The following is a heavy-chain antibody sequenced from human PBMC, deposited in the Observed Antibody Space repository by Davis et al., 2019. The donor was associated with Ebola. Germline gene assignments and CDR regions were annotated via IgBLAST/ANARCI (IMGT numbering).Heavy chain of an antibody. J-gene: IGHJ6*02. D-gene: IGHD5-12*01. CDR3: ARGGSKRVLSGYDSNYYYYGMDV. CDR2: IYYSGST. CDR1: AGSISSYY. V-gene: IGHV4-59*01. Sequence: SETLSLTCTVSAGSISSYYWSWIRQPPGKGLEWIGYIYYSGSTTYNPSLKSRVTISVDTSKNQFSLKLSSVTAADTAVYYCARGGSKRVLSGYDSNYYYYGMDVWGQGTTVTVSS.